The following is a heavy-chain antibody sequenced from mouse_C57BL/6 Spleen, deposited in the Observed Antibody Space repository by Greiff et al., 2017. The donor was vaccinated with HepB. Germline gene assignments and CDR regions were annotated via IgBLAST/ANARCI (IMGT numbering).Heavy chain of an antibody. J-gene: IGHJ2*01. CDR2: IDPETGGT. Sequence: QVQLKESGAELVRPGASVTLSCKASGYTFTDYEMHWVKQTPVHGLEWIGAIDPETGGTAYNQKFKGKAILTADKSSSTAYMELRSLTSEDSAVYYCTRVYDYGGDYWGQGTTLTVSS. CDR3: TRVYDYGGDY. CDR1: GYTFTDYE. D-gene: IGHD2-4*01. V-gene: IGHV1-15*01.